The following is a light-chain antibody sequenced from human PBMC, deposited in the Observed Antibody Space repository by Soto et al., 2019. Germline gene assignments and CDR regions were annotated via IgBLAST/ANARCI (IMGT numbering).Light chain of an antibody. Sequence: QSVLAQPASVSRSPGQSITISCAGSSSDVGVYDYVSWCQHHPGKAPKLTIYEVNRRPSGVSNRFSGSKPGHKASLTISVLQAEDEAEYYCSSTTSNSTLNGFGAETKGTIL. CDR3: SSTTSNSTLNG. CDR1: SSDVGVYDY. J-gene: IGLJ1*01. CDR2: EVN. V-gene: IGLV2-14*01.